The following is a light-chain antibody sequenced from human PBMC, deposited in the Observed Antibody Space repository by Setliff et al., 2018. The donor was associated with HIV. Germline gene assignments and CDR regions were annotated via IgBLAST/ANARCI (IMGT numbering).Light chain of an antibody. CDR1: SSNIGRNT. CDR2: TNN. Sequence: VLTQPPSASGTPGQRVTISCSGSSSNIGRNTVNWYQQLPGTAPKLLIYTNNQRPSGVPYRFSGSKSGTSASLAISGLQSEDEADYHCASWDDSLNGWVFGGGTKVTVL. J-gene: IGLJ3*02. V-gene: IGLV1-44*01. CDR3: ASWDDSLNGWV.